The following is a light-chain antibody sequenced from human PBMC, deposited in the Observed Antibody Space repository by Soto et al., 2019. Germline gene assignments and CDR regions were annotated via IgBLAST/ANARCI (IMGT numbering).Light chain of an antibody. CDR2: WAS. CDR1: QSVLYNSDNKNY. Sequence: DIVMTQSPDSLAVSLGERATINCKSSQSVLYNSDNKNYLAWYQQKAGQPPKLLIYWASTRDSGVPDRFSGSGSGADFTLTINNLQAEEVAGYYCQQYYTTLSFGGGTKVEIK. J-gene: IGKJ4*01. V-gene: IGKV4-1*01. CDR3: QQYYTTLS.